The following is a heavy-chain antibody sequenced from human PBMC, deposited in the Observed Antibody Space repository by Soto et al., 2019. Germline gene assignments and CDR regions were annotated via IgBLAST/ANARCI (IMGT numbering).Heavy chain of an antibody. J-gene: IGHJ3*02. V-gene: IGHV4-59*01. Sequence: SETQSLTYTVAGGSINSYYWSWIRQPPGKGLEWIGYIYYSGSTNYNPSLKSRATISVDTSKNQFTLKLSSVTAADTAVYYCARVPWQWLGGYAFDIWGQGTMVTVSS. CDR2: IYYSGST. CDR3: ARVPWQWLGGYAFDI. D-gene: IGHD6-19*01. CDR1: GGSINSYY.